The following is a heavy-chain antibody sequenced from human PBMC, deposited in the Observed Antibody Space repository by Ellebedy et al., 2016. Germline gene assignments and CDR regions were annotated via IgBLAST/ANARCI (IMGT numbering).Heavy chain of an antibody. D-gene: IGHD1-7*01. J-gene: IGHJ4*02. CDR3: ATGNYSHMALDY. Sequence: SETLSLTCAVYGGSFSGYYWSWIRQPPGKGLEWIGEINHSGSTYYNPSLKSRVTISVDTSKNQFSLKLSSVTAADTAVYYCATGNYSHMALDYWGQGTLVTVSS. CDR1: GGSFSGYY. CDR2: INHSGST. V-gene: IGHV4-34*09.